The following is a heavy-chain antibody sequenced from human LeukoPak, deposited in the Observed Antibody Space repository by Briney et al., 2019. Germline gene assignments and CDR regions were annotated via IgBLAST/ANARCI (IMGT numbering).Heavy chain of an antibody. CDR1: GGTISSDGYT. V-gene: IGHV4-30-2*01. D-gene: IGHD4-17*01. CDR2: IYHSGRT. J-gene: IGHJ4*02. CDR3: ARAGDYVDY. Sequence: SQTLSLTCAVSGGTISSDGYTWGWIRQPPGKGLEWIGYIYHSGRTYYNPSLKSRVTISVDRSKTQFSLKPSSVTAADTAVYYCARAGDYVDYWGQGTLVTVSS.